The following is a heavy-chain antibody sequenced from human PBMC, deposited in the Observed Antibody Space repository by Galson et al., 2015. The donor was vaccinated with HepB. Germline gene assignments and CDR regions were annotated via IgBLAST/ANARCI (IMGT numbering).Heavy chain of an antibody. V-gene: IGHV5-51*03. CDR3: ARGESGISGYSSIFDI. D-gene: IGHD3-22*01. Sequence: QSGAEVKKPGESLKISCKGSEYSFTSYWIGWVRQMPGKGLEWMGIIYPGDSDTRYSPSFQGQVTISADKSISTAYLQWSSLKASDTAMYYCARGESGISGYSSIFDIWGQGTLVTVSS. CDR1: EYSFTSYW. CDR2: IYPGDSDT. J-gene: IGHJ3*02.